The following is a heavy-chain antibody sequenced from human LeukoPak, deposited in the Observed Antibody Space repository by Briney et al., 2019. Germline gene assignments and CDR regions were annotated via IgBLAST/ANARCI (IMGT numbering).Heavy chain of an antibody. V-gene: IGHV3-30*18. J-gene: IGHJ4*03. Sequence: GGSLRLSCAASGFTFSSYGIHWVRQAPGKGLEWVAVISYDGSNKYYGDSVKGRFTISRDNSKNTLYVQMNSLRPDDTAVYYCAKDSGHCSGGSCFYFDFWGQGTTVTVSS. CDR1: GFTFSSYG. CDR2: ISYDGSNK. D-gene: IGHD2-15*01. CDR3: AKDSGHCSGGSCFYFDF.